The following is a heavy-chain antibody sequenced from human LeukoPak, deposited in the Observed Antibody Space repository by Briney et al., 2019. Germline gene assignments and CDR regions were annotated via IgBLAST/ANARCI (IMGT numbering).Heavy chain of an antibody. CDR2: IKSKTDGGTT. Sequence: GGSLRLSCAASGFTFSNAWMSWVRQAPGKGLEWDGRIKSKTDGGTTDYAAPVKGRFTISRDDSKNTLYLQMNSLKTEDTAVYYCTTGAMTTVNPFDYWGQGTLVTVSS. V-gene: IGHV3-15*01. J-gene: IGHJ4*02. CDR3: TTGAMTTVNPFDY. D-gene: IGHD4-17*01. CDR1: GFTFSNAW.